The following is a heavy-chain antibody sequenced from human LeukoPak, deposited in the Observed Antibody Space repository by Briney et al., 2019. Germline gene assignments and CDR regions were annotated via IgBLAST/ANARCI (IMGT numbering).Heavy chain of an antibody. CDR2: IIPILGIA. D-gene: IGHD2-15*01. Sequence: SVKVSCKASGGTFSSYAISWVRQAPGQGLEWMGRIIPILGIANYAQKFQGRVTITADKSTSTAYMELSSLRSEDTAVYYCARASKDIVVVVAALPRAEYFQHWGQGTLVTVSS. J-gene: IGHJ1*01. CDR3: ARASKDIVVVVAALPRAEYFQH. V-gene: IGHV1-69*04. CDR1: GGTFSSYA.